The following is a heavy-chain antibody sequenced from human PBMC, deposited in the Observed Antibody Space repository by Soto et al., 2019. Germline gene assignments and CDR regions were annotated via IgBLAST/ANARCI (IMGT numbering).Heavy chain of an antibody. CDR3: AKDRQPDGIWTFDS. CDR1: GDSFSSNIAA. V-gene: IGHV6-1*01. D-gene: IGHD3-9*01. J-gene: IGHJ4*02. CDR2: TYYRSKWYN. Sequence: PSQTLSLTCAISGDSFSSNIAAWNWIRQSPSRGLEWLGRTYYRSKWYNDYAVSVKSRITINPDTSKNQFSLQLNSVTPEDTALYYCAKDRQPDGIWTFDSWGQGTMVTVSS.